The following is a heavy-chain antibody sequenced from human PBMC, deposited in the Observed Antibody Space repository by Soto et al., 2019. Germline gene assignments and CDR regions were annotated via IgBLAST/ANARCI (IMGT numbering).Heavy chain of an antibody. Sequence: QVQLQQWGAGLLKPSETLSLTCVVYGGSLTDYYWSWIRQPPEKGLEWIGEISHSGSAKYNPSLTSRTTISVDTSKNQFSLKLSSLTAADTAVYYCARGGRISTYLYNRFDPWGQGTLVTVSS. CDR3: ARGGRISTYLYNRFDP. CDR2: ISHSGSA. CDR1: GGSLTDYY. D-gene: IGHD3-3*02. J-gene: IGHJ5*02. V-gene: IGHV4-34*01.